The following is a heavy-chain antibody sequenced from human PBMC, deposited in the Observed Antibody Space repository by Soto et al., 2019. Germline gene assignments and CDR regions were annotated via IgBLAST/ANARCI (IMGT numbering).Heavy chain of an antibody. CDR3: ARERITIFGVVMEGDP. V-gene: IGHV1-8*01. D-gene: IGHD3-3*01. CDR2: MDPNSGST. CDR1: GYTFTTYD. J-gene: IGHJ5*02. Sequence: ASVKVSCKASGYTFTTYDINWVRQAPGQGLEWLGWMDPNSGSTGYAQNFQGRITMTRNISRNTAHMELSSLRSDDTAVYYCARERITIFGVVMEGDPWGQGTLVTVPQ.